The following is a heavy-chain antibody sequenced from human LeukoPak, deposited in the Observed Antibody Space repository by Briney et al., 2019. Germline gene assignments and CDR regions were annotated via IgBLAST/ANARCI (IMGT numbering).Heavy chain of an antibody. V-gene: IGHV4-59*01. J-gene: IGHJ5*02. CDR3: AFTWGTTGWFDP. Sequence: SETLSLTCTVSGGSISSYYWSWIRQPPGKGLEWIGYIYYSGSTNYNPSLKSRVTISVDTSKNQFSLKLSSVTAADTAVYYCAFTWGTTGWFDPWGQGTLVTVSS. D-gene: IGHD7-27*01. CDR1: GGSISSYY. CDR2: IYYSGST.